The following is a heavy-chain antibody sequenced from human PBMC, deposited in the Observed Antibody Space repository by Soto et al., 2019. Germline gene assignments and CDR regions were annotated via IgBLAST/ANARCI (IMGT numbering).Heavy chain of an antibody. D-gene: IGHD6-19*01. CDR2: INTDGSVA. V-gene: IGHV3-74*03. Sequence: GGSLRLSCAASGLTFRSYWMHWVRQAPGKGLVWVSRINTDGSVAMYVDSVKGRFTISRDNAKNTLYLHMNSLRAEDTAVYYCARDYKTCPYNSGCLHHAFDIWGQGTMVTISS. J-gene: IGHJ3*02. CDR1: GLTFRSYW. CDR3: ARDYKTCPYNSGCLHHAFDI.